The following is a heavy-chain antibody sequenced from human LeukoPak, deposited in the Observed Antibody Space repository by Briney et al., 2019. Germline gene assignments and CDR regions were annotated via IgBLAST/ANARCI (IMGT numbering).Heavy chain of an antibody. J-gene: IGHJ4*02. CDR1: GFTFSSYS. Sequence: GGSLRLSCAASGFTFSSYSMNWVRQAPGKGLEWVSSISSSSSYIYYADSVKGRFTISGDNAKNSLYLQMNSLRAEDTAVYYCAKADTDYFDYWGQGTLVTVSS. D-gene: IGHD3-22*01. V-gene: IGHV3-21*01. CDR3: AKADTDYFDY. CDR2: ISSSSSYI.